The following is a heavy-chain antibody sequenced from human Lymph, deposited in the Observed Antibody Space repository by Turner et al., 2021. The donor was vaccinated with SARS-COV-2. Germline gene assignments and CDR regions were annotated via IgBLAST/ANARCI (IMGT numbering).Heavy chain of an antibody. CDR3: ARYGSGGYFYYGLDV. CDR2: ISYDGSNK. Sequence: HVHLLASGGGVVQPVRSLGPSSAAPGFTVNTYAIHWVRQAAGKGLEWVAVISYDGSNKYYADSVKGRFTISRDNSKNTLYLQMNSLRAEDTAVYYCARYGSGGYFYYGLDVWGQGTTVTVSS. V-gene: IGHV3-30*04. D-gene: IGHD3-10*01. J-gene: IGHJ6*02. CDR1: GFTVNTYA.